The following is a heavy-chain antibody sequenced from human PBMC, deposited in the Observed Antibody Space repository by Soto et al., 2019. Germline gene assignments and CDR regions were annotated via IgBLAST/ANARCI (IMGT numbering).Heavy chain of an antibody. J-gene: IGHJ4*02. CDR1: AFTFSSSE. D-gene: IGHD2-15*01. V-gene: IGHV3-48*03. CDR2: ISGSGTTI. CDR3: ARVVAWRYDY. Sequence: GSLRLSCAASAFTFSSSEMNWVRQAPGRGLEWVSYISGSGTTIYYAASVKGRFTISRDNAKNSLYLQMISLRAEDTAVYYCARVVAWRYDYCGQGTLVTVSS.